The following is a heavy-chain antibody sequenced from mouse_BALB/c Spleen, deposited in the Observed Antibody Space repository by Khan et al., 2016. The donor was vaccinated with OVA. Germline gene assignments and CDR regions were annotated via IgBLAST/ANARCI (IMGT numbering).Heavy chain of an antibody. D-gene: IGHD2-1*01. J-gene: IGHJ1*01. CDR1: GFTFSTFG. V-gene: IGHV5-17*02. CDR2: ISSGSSTI. Sequence: EVNVVESGGGLVQPGGSRKLSCAASGFTFSTFGMHWVRQAPKKGLEWVAYISSGSSTIYYVDTLKGRFTLSRDNPKNTLFLQMTSLRADDAAMYYCARSGGNFHWYFDVWGAGTSVTVSS. CDR3: ARSGGNFHWYFDV.